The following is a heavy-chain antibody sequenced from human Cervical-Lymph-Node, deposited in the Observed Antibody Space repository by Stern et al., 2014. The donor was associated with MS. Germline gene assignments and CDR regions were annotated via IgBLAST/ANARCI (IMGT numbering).Heavy chain of an antibody. D-gene: IGHD3-3*01. CDR1: GFTFDDYA. CDR3: AKGPNYDFWSGRYYFDY. Sequence: QLVESGGGLVQPGRSLRLSCAASGFTFDDYAMHWVRQAPGKGLEWVSGISWNSGSIGYADSVKGRFTISRDNAKNSLYLQMNSLRAEDTALYYCAKGPNYDFWSGRYYFDYWGQGTLVTVSS. CDR2: ISWNSGSI. J-gene: IGHJ4*02. V-gene: IGHV3-9*01.